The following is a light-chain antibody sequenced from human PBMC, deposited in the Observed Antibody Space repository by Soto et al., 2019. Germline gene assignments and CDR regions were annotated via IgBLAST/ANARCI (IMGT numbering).Light chain of an antibody. J-gene: IGKJ4*01. CDR3: QQANSFPLT. Sequence: DIQRTQSPSSVSASVVDRVTITCRASQGINRWLAWYQQKQGKXPKLXIFDASSLQSGVPSRFSGSGSGTDLTITISSLQPEDFETYYCQQANSFPLTFGGGTKVDIK. CDR2: DAS. V-gene: IGKV1D-12*01. CDR1: QGINRW.